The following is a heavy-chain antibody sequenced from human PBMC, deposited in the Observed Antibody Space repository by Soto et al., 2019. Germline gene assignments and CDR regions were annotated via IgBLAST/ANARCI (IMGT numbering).Heavy chain of an antibody. CDR1: GGSFSGYY. V-gene: IGHV4-34*01. CDR2: INHSGST. D-gene: IGHD3-3*01. Sequence: PWETLSLTCAVYGGSFSGYYWSWIRQPPGKGLEWIGEINHSGSTNYNPSLKSRVTISVDTSKNQFSLKLSSVTAADTAVYYCARDLPYYDFRSGYYIHYGMHVCGQGTTVTVSS. CDR3: ARDLPYYDFRSGYYIHYGMHV. J-gene: IGHJ6*02.